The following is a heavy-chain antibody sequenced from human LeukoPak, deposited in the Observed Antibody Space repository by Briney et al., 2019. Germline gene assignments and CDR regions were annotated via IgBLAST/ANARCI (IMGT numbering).Heavy chain of an antibody. CDR1: GYTFTNYA. Sequence: ASVKVSCKASGYTFTNYAVNWVRQAPGQGLEWMGWINPNSGGTNYAQKFQGRVTMTRDTSISTAYMELSRLRSDDTAVYYCARVYYDSSGYQGGGYYYYYMDVWGKGTTVTVSS. J-gene: IGHJ6*03. CDR2: INPNSGGT. CDR3: ARVYYDSSGYQGGGYYYYYMDV. D-gene: IGHD3-22*01. V-gene: IGHV1-2*02.